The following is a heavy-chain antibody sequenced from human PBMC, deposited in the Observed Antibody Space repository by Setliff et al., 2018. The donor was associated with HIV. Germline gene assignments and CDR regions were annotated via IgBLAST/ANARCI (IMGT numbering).Heavy chain of an antibody. CDR3: ARGDWYDFFDY. CDR1: GDSISSGSYY. J-gene: IGHJ4*02. Sequence: SETLSLTCTVSGDSISSGSYYWSWIRQPAGKGLEWIGHIYTSGSTNYNPSLKSRVTISVDTSKNQFSLKLSSVTAADTAVYYCARGDWYDFFDYWGQGTLVTVSS. D-gene: IGHD6-19*01. CDR2: IYTSGST. V-gene: IGHV4-61*09.